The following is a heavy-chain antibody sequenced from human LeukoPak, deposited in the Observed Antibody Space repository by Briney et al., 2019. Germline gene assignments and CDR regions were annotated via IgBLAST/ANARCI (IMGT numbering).Heavy chain of an antibody. CDR1: GFTFSSYG. V-gene: IGHV3-23*01. CDR3: AKCARIDWLPIDY. D-gene: IGHD5-12*01. J-gene: IGHJ4*02. CDR2: ISVSGGST. Sequence: QTGGSLRLSCAASGFTFSSYGMHWVRQAPGKGLEWVSGISVSGGSTYYADFVKGRFTISRDNSKNTLYLQMNSLRAEDTAVYYCAKCARIDWLPIDYWGQGTLVTASS.